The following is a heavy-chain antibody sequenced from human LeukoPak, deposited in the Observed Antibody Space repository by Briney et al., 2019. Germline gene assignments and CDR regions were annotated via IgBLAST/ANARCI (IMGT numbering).Heavy chain of an antibody. CDR1: GGSFSDYY. Sequence: SEALSLTCTVSGGSFSDYYWSWIRQPPGKGLEWIGEINHSGSTNYNPSLERRVTISIDTSENQFSLRLSSVTAADTAVYYCARVGHNVGHYYGMDVWGQGTTVTVYS. D-gene: IGHD1-14*01. V-gene: IGHV4-34*01. CDR2: INHSGST. CDR3: ARVGHNVGHYYGMDV. J-gene: IGHJ6*02.